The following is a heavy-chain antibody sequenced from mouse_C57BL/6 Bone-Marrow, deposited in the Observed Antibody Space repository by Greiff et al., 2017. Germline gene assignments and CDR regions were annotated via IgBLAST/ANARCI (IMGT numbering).Heavy chain of an antibody. CDR2: IRLKSDNYAT. D-gene: IGHD1-1*01. CDR3: TVRITTPFAY. J-gene: IGHJ3*01. Sequence: EVMLVESGGGLVQPGGSMKLSCVASGFTFSNYWMNWVRQSPEKGLEWVAQIRLKSDNYATHYAESVKGRFTISRDDSKSSVYLQMNNLRAEDTGIYYCTVRITTPFAYWGQGTLVTVSA. CDR1: GFTFSNYW. V-gene: IGHV6-3*01.